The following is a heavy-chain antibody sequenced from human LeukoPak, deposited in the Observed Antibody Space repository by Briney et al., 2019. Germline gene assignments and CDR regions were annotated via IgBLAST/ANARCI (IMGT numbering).Heavy chain of an antibody. D-gene: IGHD4-11*01. J-gene: IGHJ4*02. CDR3: ARKQYPQRGALPLNY. V-gene: IGHV1-8*01. CDR2: MNPNSSNT. CDR1: GYTFTSYD. Sequence: ASVKVSCKASGYTFTSYDINWVRQATGQGLEWMGWMNPNSSNTGYAQKFQGRVTMTRNTSISTAYMELSSLRSEDTAVYYCARKQYPQRGALPLNYWGQGTLVTVSS.